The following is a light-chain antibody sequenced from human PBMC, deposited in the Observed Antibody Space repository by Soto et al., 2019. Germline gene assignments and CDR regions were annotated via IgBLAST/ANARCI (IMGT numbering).Light chain of an antibody. V-gene: IGLV2-8*01. CDR3: TSYAGSYTWV. CDR2: EVN. J-gene: IGLJ3*02. CDR1: SSDVGAYNY. Sequence: QSALTQPPSASGSPGQSVTISCTGTSSDVGAYNYVSWYQQYPGKAPKLMIYEVNKRPSGVPDRFSGSKSGKTASLTVSGLQPEDEADYHCTSYAGSYTWVFGGGTKLTVL.